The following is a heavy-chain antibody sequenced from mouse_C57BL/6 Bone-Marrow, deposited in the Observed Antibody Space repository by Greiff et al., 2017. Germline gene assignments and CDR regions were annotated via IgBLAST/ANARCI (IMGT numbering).Heavy chain of an antibody. J-gene: IGHJ2*01. CDR1: GYTFTSYW. V-gene: IGHV1-55*01. D-gene: IGHD1-1*01. Sequence: QVQLKQPGAELVKPGASVKMSCKASGYTFTSYWITWVKQRPGQGLEWIGDLSPGSGSTNYNEKFQSKATLTVDTSSSTAYMQLSRLTSEDSAVYYCARDITTVVPYYFYYWGQGTTLTVSS. CDR3: ARDITTVVPYYFYY. CDR2: LSPGSGST.